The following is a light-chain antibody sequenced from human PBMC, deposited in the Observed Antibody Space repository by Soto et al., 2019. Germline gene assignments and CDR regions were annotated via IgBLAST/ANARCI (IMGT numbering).Light chain of an antibody. J-gene: IGLJ1*01. CDR1: SSDVGGYNY. V-gene: IGLV2-14*01. Sequence: QSVLTQPASVSVSPGQSITISCTGTSSDVGGYNYVSWYQQYPGKAPQLMIFDVNDRPSGVSYRFSGSKSGNTASLTISGLQAEDEAHYYCSSYSTTSFFVFGTGTKVTVL. CDR3: SSYSTTSFFV. CDR2: DVN.